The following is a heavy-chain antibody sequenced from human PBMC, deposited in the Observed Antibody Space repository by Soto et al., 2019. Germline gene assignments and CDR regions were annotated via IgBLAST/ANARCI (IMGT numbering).Heavy chain of an antibody. J-gene: IGHJ4*02. D-gene: IGHD6-19*01. V-gene: IGHV3-30*18. Sequence: ESGGGVVQPGRSLRLSCAASGFTFSSYGMHWVRQAPGKGLEWVAVISYDGSNKYYADSVKGRFTISRDNSKNTLYLQMNSLRAEDTAVYYCAKEEYGIAVAGLDYWGQGTLVTVSS. CDR2: ISYDGSNK. CDR1: GFTFSSYG. CDR3: AKEEYGIAVAGLDY.